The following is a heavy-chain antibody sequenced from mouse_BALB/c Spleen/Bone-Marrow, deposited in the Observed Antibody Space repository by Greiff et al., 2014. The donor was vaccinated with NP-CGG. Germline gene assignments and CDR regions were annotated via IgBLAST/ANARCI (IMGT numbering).Heavy chain of an antibody. D-gene: IGHD6-5*01. CDR2: INPGGGDI. CDR3: ARRLRDY. Sequence: VQLQQSGGELVRPGTSVRVSCRASGYAFTNHLIEWVKQRPGQGLEWIGMINPGGGDIILNEKFKGKATLTADKSSSTAYMQLNSLTSDDSAVYFCARRLRDYWGQGTTLTVSS. J-gene: IGHJ2*01. CDR1: GYAFTNHL. V-gene: IGHV1-54*01.